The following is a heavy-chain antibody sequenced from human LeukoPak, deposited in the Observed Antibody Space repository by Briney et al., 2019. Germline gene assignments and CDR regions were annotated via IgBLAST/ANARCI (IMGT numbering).Heavy chain of an antibody. D-gene: IGHD4-17*01. CDR1: GGSMSDHF. CDR2: IYYTGST. CDR3: ATYGNMAFHWFDT. J-gene: IGHJ5*02. V-gene: IGHV4-59*11. Sequence: SETLSLTCSVSGGSMSDHFWSWIRQPPGKGLEWIRYIYYTGSTNYNPSLKSRVTMSVDTSKNQFSLKLYSVTAADTAVYYCATYGNMAFHWFDTWGQGTLVTVSS.